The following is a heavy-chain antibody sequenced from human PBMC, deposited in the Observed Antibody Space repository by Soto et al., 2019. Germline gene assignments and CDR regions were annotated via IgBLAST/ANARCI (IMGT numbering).Heavy chain of an antibody. CDR1: GFTFSSYG. CDR3: AKDRAILVRDYGDYPRYYMDV. CDR2: ISYDGSNK. J-gene: IGHJ6*03. D-gene: IGHD4-17*01. V-gene: IGHV3-30*18. Sequence: GGSLRLSCAASGFTFSSYGMHWVRQAPGKGLEWVAVISYDGSNKYYADSVKGRFTISRDNSKNTLYLQMNSLRAEDTAVYYCAKDRAILVRDYGDYPRYYMDVWGKGTTVTVSS.